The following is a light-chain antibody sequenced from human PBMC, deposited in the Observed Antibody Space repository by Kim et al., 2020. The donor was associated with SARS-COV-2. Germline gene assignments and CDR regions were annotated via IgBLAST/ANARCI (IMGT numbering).Light chain of an antibody. Sequence: KTLTISCNSGMASIASNYVQWYQQRPGSAPTTVIYEDNQRPSGVPDRFSGSIDSSSNAASLTISGLKTEDEADYYCQSYDSSNPWVFGGGTQLTVL. J-gene: IGLJ3*02. V-gene: IGLV6-57*02. CDR3: QSYDSSNPWV. CDR1: MASIASNY. CDR2: EDN.